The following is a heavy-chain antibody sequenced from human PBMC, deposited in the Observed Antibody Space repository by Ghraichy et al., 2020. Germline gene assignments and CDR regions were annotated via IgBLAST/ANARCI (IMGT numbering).Heavy chain of an antibody. CDR2: INHSGST. D-gene: IGHD3-10*01. J-gene: IGHJ2*01. Sequence: SETLSLTCAVYGGSFSGYYWSWIRQPPGKGLEWIGEINHSGSTNYNPSLKSRVTISVDTSKNQFSLKLSSVTAADTAVYYCATRRIWFGELLWTPHRYFDLWGRGTLVTVSS. V-gene: IGHV4-34*01. CDR3: ATRRIWFGELLWTPHRYFDL. CDR1: GGSFSGYY.